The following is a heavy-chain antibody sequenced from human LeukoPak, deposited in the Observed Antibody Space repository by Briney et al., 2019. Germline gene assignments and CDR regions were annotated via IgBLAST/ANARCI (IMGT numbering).Heavy chain of an antibody. CDR3: ARVRGYCSSTICYRYYFDY. CDR1: GYSIRSGYY. V-gene: IGHV4-38-2*02. Sequence: SETLSLTCTVSGYSIRSGYYWGWIRQPPGKGREWIGTIYHSGSTYYNPSLKSRVTISVDTSKNQFSLKLTSVTAADTAVYYCARVRGYCSSTICYRYYFDYWGQGTLVTVSS. CDR2: IYHSGST. J-gene: IGHJ4*02. D-gene: IGHD2-2*01.